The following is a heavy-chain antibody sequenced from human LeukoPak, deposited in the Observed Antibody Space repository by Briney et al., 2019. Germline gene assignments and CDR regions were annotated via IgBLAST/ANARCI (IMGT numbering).Heavy chain of an antibody. CDR2: IYHSGST. D-gene: IGHD4-17*01. Sequence: PSETLSLTCTVSGYSISSGYYWGWIRPPPGKGLEWIGSIYHSGSTYYNPSLKSRVTTSVDTSKNQFSLKLSSVTAADTAVYYCARVRTTVRWFDPWGQGTLVTVS. CDR3: ARVRTTVRWFDP. CDR1: GYSISSGYY. V-gene: IGHV4-38-2*02. J-gene: IGHJ5*02.